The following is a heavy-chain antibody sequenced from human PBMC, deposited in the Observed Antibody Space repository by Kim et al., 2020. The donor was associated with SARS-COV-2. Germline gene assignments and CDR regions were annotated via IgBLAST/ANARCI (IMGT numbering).Heavy chain of an antibody. CDR2: IYPGDSDT. J-gene: IGHJ2*01. V-gene: IGHV5-51*01. CDR3: TRQFLLADWNFDL. CDR1: GFSFDFYW. Sequence: GESLKISCQTSGFSFDFYWIGWVRQMPGKGLEWIGIIYPGDSDTRYNPSFQGQVTISADSSISTAYLQWSSLKASDTAIYYCTRQFLLADWNFDLWGRGALVDVSS.